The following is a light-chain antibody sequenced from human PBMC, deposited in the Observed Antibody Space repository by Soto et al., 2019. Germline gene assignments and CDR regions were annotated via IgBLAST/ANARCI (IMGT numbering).Light chain of an antibody. CDR1: QGVSRK. J-gene: IGKJ4*01. Sequence: IVMTQSPATLSVAPGERVTFSCRASQGVSRKLAWYQHKPGQAPRLPISGGSTGATGIPARFSGSGSGTEFTLTISSLQSEDCAIYYCQQYHTWPITFGGGTKVDIK. CDR3: QQYHTWPIT. CDR2: GGS. V-gene: IGKV3-15*01.